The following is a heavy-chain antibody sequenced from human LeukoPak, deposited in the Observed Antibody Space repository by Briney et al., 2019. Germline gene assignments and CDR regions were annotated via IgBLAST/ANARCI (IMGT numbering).Heavy chain of an antibody. CDR2: ISSESDYI. CDR3: ARDQAHYDFWSGWAYENNFDY. V-gene: IGHV3-21*01. Sequence: GGSLRLSCVASGFTFTNYNINWVRQAPGKGLEWVSSISSESDYIFYADSVKGRFTISRDNAKNSLYLQMNSLRAEDTAVYYCARDQAHYDFWSGWAYENNFDYWGQGTLVTVSS. CDR1: GFTFTNYN. J-gene: IGHJ4*02. D-gene: IGHD3-3*01.